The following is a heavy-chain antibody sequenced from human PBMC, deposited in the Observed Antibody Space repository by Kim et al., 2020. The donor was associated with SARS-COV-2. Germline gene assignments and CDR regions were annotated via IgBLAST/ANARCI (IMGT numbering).Heavy chain of an antibody. Sequence: INESGNTNYNPYLKSRVTLSADASKNQFSLRLTSVTAADTAIYYCAGGVDYWAQGTLVIVSS. CDR2: INESGNT. V-gene: IGHV4-34*13. J-gene: IGHJ4*02. CDR3: AGGVDY.